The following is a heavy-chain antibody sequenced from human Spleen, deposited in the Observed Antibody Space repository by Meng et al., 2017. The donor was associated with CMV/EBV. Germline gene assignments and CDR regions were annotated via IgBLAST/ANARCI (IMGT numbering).Heavy chain of an antibody. Sequence: GGSLRLSCAASGFTFSTYWMSWVRQAPGKGLEWVANIKQDGREKYYVDSVKGRFTISRDNAKNSLYLQMNSLRAEDTAVYYCAREQQRLLEWLPPTYYYYGMDVWGQRTTVTVSS. CDR3: AREQQRLLEWLPPTYYYYGMDV. D-gene: IGHD3-3*01. V-gene: IGHV3-7*01. CDR1: GFTFSTYW. J-gene: IGHJ6*02. CDR2: IKQDGREK.